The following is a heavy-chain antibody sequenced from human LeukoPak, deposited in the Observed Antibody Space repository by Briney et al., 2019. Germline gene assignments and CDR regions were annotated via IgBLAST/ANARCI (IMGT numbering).Heavy chain of an antibody. CDR1: GGTFSSYA. CDR2: IIPIFGTE. V-gene: IGHV1-69*05. J-gene: IGHJ4*02. CDR3: ARQGVGATRERYFDY. Sequence: ASVKVSCKASGGTFSSYAISWVRQAPGQGLEWLGGIIPIFGTENYAQKFQGRVTITTDESTSTAYMELSSLRAEDTAVYYCARQGVGATRERYFDYWGQGTLVTVSS. D-gene: IGHD1-26*01.